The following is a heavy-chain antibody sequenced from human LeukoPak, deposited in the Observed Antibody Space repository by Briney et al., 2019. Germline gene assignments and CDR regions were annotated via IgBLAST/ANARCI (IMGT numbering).Heavy chain of an antibody. CDR1: GFTFSSYW. J-gene: IGHJ4*02. V-gene: IGHV3-74*01. Sequence: GGSLRLSCAASGFTFSSYWMHWVRQAPGKGLVWVSRINSDGSSTSYADSVKGRFTISRDNAKNTLYLQMNSLRAEDTAVYYCARVQVGWTADHIPVLWFGELPPDYWGQGTLVTVSS. CDR3: ARVQVGWTADHIPVLWFGELPPDY. D-gene: IGHD3-10*01. CDR2: INSDGSST.